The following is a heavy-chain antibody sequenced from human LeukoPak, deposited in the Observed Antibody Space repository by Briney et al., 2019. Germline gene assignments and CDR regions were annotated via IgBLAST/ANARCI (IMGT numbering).Heavy chain of an antibody. Sequence: GGSLRLSCAASGFTFSGSAMHWVRQASGKGLEWVRHIRSKANSYATAYAASVKGRFTISRDDSKNTAYLQMNSLKTEDTAVYYCTRPGSGNSLGGDYWGQGTLVTVSS. J-gene: IGHJ4*02. D-gene: IGHD1-7*01. CDR2: IRSKANSYAT. CDR1: GFTFSGSA. V-gene: IGHV3-73*01. CDR3: TRPGSGNSLGGDY.